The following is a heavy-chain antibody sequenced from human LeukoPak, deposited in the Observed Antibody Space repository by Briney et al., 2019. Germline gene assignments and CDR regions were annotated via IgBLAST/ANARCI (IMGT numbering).Heavy chain of an antibody. CDR2: FDPEDGET. V-gene: IGHV1-24*01. CDR3: ATLRTVTFRGPNWFDP. D-gene: IGHD4-17*01. CDR1: GYTLTELS. J-gene: IGHJ5*02. Sequence: ASVKVSCKVSGYTLTELSMHWVRQAPGKGLEWMGGFDPEDGETIYAQEFQGRVTMTEDTSTDTAYMELSSLRSEDTAVYYCATLRTVTFRGPNWFDPWGQGTLVTVSS.